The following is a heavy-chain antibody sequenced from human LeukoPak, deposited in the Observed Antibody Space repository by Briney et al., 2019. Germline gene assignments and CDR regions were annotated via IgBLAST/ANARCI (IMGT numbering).Heavy chain of an antibody. D-gene: IGHD2-2*01. CDR2: ISGSGGST. CDR1: GFTFSNYA. CDR3: ARLYCGSTSCYPLDY. V-gene: IGHV3-23*01. Sequence: PGGSLRLSCAASGFTFSNYAMSWVRQAPGKGLEWVSVISGSGGSTYYADSVKGRFTISRDNSKNTLYLQMNSLRAEDAAVYYCARLYCGSTSCYPLDYWGQGTLVTVSS. J-gene: IGHJ4*02.